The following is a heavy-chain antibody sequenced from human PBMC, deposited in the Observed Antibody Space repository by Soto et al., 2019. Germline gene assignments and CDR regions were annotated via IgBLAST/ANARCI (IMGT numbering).Heavy chain of an antibody. V-gene: IGHV1-2*02. CDR3: AREPETATPGGVDF. J-gene: IGHJ4*02. Sequence: ASVKVSCKASGYSFTSLHFNWVRQATGQGLEWMGWINPNSGGTKYAPKFQGGVTMTRDTSITTAYMELSRLRSGDTAVYYCAREPETATPGGVDFWGQGTLVTVSS. CDR1: GYSFTSLH. CDR2: INPNSGGT. D-gene: IGHD1-1*01.